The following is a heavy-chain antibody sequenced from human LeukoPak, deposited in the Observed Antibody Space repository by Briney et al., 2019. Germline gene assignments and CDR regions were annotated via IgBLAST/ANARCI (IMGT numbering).Heavy chain of an antibody. CDR1: GFTVSSNY. CDR3: ARDPATKNAFDI. D-gene: IGHD2-8*01. V-gene: IGHV3-53*01. J-gene: IGHJ3*02. CDR2: IYSGGST. Sequence: GGSLRLSCAASGFTVSSNYMSWVRQAPGKGLGWVSVIYSGGSTYYADSVKGRFTISRDNSKNTLYLQMNSLRAEDTAVYYCARDPATKNAFDIWGQGTMVTVSS.